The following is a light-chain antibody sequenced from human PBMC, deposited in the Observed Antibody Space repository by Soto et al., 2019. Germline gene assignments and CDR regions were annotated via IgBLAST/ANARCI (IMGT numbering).Light chain of an antibody. CDR1: SSDVGAYNY. Sequence: QAASVSGSPGQSITISCTGTSSDVGAYNYVSWYQQYPGNAPKLIIYDVTTRSSGVSNRFSGSKSGNTASLTISGLQAEDEADFYCSSYTTTGLYVFGSGTKVTVL. CDR2: DVT. J-gene: IGLJ1*01. CDR3: SSYTTTGLYV. V-gene: IGLV2-14*01.